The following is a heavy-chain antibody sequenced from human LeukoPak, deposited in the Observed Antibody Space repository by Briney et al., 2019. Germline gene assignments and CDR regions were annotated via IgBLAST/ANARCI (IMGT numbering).Heavy chain of an antibody. CDR2: ISGSGGST. CDR3: AKCGYSYGDFGY. Sequence: GGSLRLSCAASGFTFSSYAMSWVRQAPGKGLEWASAISGSGGSTYYADSVKGRFTISRDNSKNTLYLQMNSLRAEDTAVYYCAKCGYSYGDFGYWGQGTLVTVSS. D-gene: IGHD5-18*01. V-gene: IGHV3-23*01. CDR1: GFTFSSYA. J-gene: IGHJ4*02.